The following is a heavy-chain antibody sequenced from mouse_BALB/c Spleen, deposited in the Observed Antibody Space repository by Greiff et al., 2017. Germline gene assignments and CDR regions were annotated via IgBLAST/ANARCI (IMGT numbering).Heavy chain of an antibody. Sequence: VQLKQSGAELVRPGALVKLSCKASGFNIKDYYMHWVKQRPEQGLEWIGWIDPENGNTIYDPKFQGKASITADTSSNTAYLQLSSLTSEDTAVYYCAAYAWFAYWGQGTLVTVSA. V-gene: IGHV14-1*02. D-gene: IGHD1-1*01. CDR3: AAYAWFAY. CDR1: GFNIKDYY. CDR2: IDPENGNT. J-gene: IGHJ3*01.